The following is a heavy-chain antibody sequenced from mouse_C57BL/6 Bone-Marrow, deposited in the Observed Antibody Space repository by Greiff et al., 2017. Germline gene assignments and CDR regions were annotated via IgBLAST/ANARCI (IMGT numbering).Heavy chain of an antibody. J-gene: IGHJ2*01. D-gene: IGHD4-1*01. CDR1: GFTFSSYG. V-gene: IGHV5-6*01. Sequence: EVKVVESGGDLVKPGGSLKLSCAASGFTFSSYGMSWVRQTPDKRLEWVATISSGGSYTYYPDSVKGRFTISRYNAKNTLYLQMSSLNSEDTAMYYGASQLGLFDYWGQGTTLTVSS. CDR2: ISSGGSYT. CDR3: ASQLGLFDY.